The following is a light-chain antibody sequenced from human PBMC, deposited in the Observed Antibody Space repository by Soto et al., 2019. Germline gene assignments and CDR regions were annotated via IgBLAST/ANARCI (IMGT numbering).Light chain of an antibody. CDR2: GAS. Sequence: EIVLTQSPGTLSLSPGERATLSCRASQSVSNNYLAWYQQKPGQAPRLLIYGASNRATGIPDRFSGGGSGTDFTLTISRLEPEDFAVYFCQQYNNWPFTFGQGTRLEIK. CDR1: QSVSNNY. J-gene: IGKJ5*01. CDR3: QQYNNWPFT. V-gene: IGKV3-20*01.